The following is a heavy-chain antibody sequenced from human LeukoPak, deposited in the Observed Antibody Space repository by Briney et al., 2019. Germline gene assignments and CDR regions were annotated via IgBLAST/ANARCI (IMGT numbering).Heavy chain of an antibody. CDR1: GFTFSSYG. J-gene: IGHJ4*02. D-gene: IGHD3-16*01. V-gene: IGHV3-33*06. Sequence: PGGSLRLSCAASGFTFSSYGMHWVRQAPGKGLEWVAVIWYDGSNKYYADSVKGRFTISRDNSKNTLYLQMNSLRAEDTAVYYCAKFSRGLWGGSDYWGQGTLFTVS. CDR2: IWYDGSNK. CDR3: AKFSRGLWGGSDY.